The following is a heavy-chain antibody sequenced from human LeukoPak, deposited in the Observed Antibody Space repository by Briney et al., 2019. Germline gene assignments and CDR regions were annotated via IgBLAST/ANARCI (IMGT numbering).Heavy chain of an antibody. CDR1: GFTFSNYL. V-gene: IGHV3-30*04. D-gene: IGHD6-25*01. CDR3: ARVQGGGYRTADS. Sequence: PGGSLRLSCTASGFTFSNYLMHWVRQAPGEGLDWVAVIIENGRNQYYADSVKGRFTISRDNSKNTLFLQMNSLRPEDTAGYFCARVQGGGYRTADSWGQGTLVTVSS. J-gene: IGHJ4*02. CDR2: IIENGRNQ.